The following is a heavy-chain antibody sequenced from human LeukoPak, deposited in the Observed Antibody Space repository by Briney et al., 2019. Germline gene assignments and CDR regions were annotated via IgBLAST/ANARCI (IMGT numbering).Heavy chain of an antibody. CDR1: GFTFSSYS. V-gene: IGHV3-48*01. CDR3: ARGLGLLGTQGNFDY. D-gene: IGHD7-27*01. Sequence: PGGSLRLSCAASGFTFSSYSMNWVRQAPGKGLEWVSYISSSSSTIYYADSVKGRFTISRDNAKNSLYLQMNSLRAEDTAVYYCARGLGLLGTQGNFDYWGQGTLVTVPS. J-gene: IGHJ4*02. CDR2: ISSSSSTI.